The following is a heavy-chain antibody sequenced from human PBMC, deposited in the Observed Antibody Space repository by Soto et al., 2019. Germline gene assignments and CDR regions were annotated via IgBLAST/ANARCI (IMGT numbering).Heavy chain of an antibody. V-gene: IGHV3-23*01. CDR3: AKSFLPQGIAAANDAFDI. Sequence: EVQLLESGGGLVQPGGSLRLSCAASGFTFSSYAMSWVRQAPGKGLEWVSAISGSGGSTYYADSVKGRFTISRDNSKNTLYLQMNSLRAEDTAVYYCAKSFLPQGIAAANDAFDIWGQGTMVTVSS. CDR2: ISGSGGST. J-gene: IGHJ3*02. D-gene: IGHD6-13*01. CDR1: GFTFSSYA.